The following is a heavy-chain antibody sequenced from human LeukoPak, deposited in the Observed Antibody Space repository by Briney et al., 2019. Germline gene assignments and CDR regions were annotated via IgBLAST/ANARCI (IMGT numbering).Heavy chain of an antibody. D-gene: IGHD4-11*01. J-gene: IGHJ4*02. CDR1: GFTFSSYS. Sequence: GGSLRLSCAASGFTFSSYSMNWVRQAPGKGLEWVSSFSSSSSYIYYADSVKGRYTISRDNAKNSLYLQMNSLRGEDTAGYYWAREVDYSNYPSGIYWGQGTLVTVSS. CDR3: AREVDYSNYPSGIY. CDR2: FSSSSSYI. V-gene: IGHV3-21*01.